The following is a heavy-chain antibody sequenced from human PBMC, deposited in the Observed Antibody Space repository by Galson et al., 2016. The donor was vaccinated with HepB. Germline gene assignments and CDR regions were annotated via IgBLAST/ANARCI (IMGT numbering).Heavy chain of an antibody. Sequence: SVKVSCKASGYAFIHYGISWVRQAPGQGLERIGWISPFAGDTDYAPKFQGRVTLTTDTSTSTAYMELRSLTYEDTAVYFCARVFGAGTTFFYWGQGTLLTVSS. CDR2: ISPFAGDT. J-gene: IGHJ4*02. V-gene: IGHV1-18*01. CDR1: GYAFIHYG. CDR3: ARVFGAGTTFFY. D-gene: IGHD3-10*01.